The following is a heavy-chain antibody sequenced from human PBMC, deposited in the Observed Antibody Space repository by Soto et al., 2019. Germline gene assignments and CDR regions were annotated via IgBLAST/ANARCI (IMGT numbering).Heavy chain of an antibody. CDR2: IDPIGGRV. Sequence: QMQLVQSGAEVRKPGASVRVSCKASGHIVTSHYVHWVRQAPGQGLEWTGVIDPIGGRVSYAERFQGRVTLTTDTSTNTVHMELSSLRSEDTAVYYCARGAVGLVARGFGMDIWGQGTTVTVSS. V-gene: IGHV1-46*01. CDR3: ARGAVGLVARGFGMDI. J-gene: IGHJ6*02. CDR1: GHIVTSHY. D-gene: IGHD3-10*01.